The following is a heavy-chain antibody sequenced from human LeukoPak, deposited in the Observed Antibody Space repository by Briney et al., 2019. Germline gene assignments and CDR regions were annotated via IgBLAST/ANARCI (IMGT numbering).Heavy chain of an antibody. D-gene: IGHD3-22*01. Sequence: GGSLRLSCAASGFNFGNSAMTWVRQAPGKGLEWVSGISGGSTYCADSVKGRFTISRDSSRSTLFLQMNSLRAEDTAVYYCAKGPQVGSGYHPDYWGQGTLVTVSS. V-gene: IGHV3-23*01. CDR1: GFNFGNSA. CDR3: AKGPQVGSGYHPDY. CDR2: ISGGST. J-gene: IGHJ4*02.